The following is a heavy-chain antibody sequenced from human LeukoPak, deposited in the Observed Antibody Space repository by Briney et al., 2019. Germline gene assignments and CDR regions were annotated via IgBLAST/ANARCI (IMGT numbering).Heavy chain of an antibody. V-gene: IGHV1-69*05. CDR1: GGTFSSYA. CDR2: IIPTFGTA. J-gene: IGHJ4*02. Sequence: SVKVSCKASGGTFSSYAISWVRQAPGQGLEWMGGIIPTFGTANYAQKFQGRVTITTDESTSTAYMELSSLRSEDTAVYYCARGGNIVGATRFSSWGQGTLVTVSS. D-gene: IGHD1-26*01. CDR3: ARGGNIVGATRFSS.